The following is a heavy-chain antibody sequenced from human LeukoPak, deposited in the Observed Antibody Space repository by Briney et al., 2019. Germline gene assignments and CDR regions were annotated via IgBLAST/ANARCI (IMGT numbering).Heavy chain of an antibody. J-gene: IGHJ5*02. CDR2: ISSSSSYI. Sequence: GGSLRLSCAASGFTFSSYSINWVRQAPGKGLEWVSSISSSSSYIYYADSVKGRFTISRDNAKNSLYLQMNSLRAEDTAVYYCARDNPELWFDPWGQGTLVTVSS. CDR3: ARDNPELWFDP. V-gene: IGHV3-21*01. D-gene: IGHD1-14*01. CDR1: GFTFSSYS.